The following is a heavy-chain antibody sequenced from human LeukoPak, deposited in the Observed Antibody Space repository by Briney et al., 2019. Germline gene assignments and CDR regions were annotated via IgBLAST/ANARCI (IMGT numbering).Heavy chain of an antibody. D-gene: IGHD6-19*01. J-gene: IGHJ4*02. Sequence: GRSLRLSCAASGFTFSSYGMHWVPQAPGKGLEGVAVIWYDGSNKYYADSVKGRFTISRDNSKNTLYLQMNSLGAEDTAVYYCAGDRWRRYSSGSDYWGQGTLVTVSS. V-gene: IGHV3-33*01. CDR3: AGDRWRRYSSGSDY. CDR1: GFTFSSYG. CDR2: IWYDGSNK.